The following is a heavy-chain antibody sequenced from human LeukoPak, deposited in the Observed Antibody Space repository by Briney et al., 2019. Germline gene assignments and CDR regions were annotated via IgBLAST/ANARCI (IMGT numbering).Heavy chain of an antibody. CDR3: AKDPRSSSWYEYVFDY. Sequence: GGSLRLSCAASGFIFSNSAMNWVRQAPGKGLEWVSSINNDGSYIYYAGSVKGRFTISRDNAKNSLYLRLNSLRAEDTAVYYCAKDPRSSSWYEYVFDYWGQGTLVTVSS. CDR2: INNDGSYI. V-gene: IGHV3-21*01. D-gene: IGHD6-13*01. CDR1: GFIFSNSA. J-gene: IGHJ4*02.